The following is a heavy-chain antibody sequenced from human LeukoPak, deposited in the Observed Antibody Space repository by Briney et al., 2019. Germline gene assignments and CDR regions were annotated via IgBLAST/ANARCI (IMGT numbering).Heavy chain of an antibody. CDR1: GYTLTELS. CDR3: ATMSPGPILTGYYFSGTDV. CDR2: FDPEDGET. J-gene: IGHJ6*02. D-gene: IGHD3-9*01. V-gene: IGHV1-24*01. Sequence: ASVKVSCKVSGYTLTELSMHWVRQAPGKGLEWMGGFDPEDGETIYAQKFQGRVTMTEDTSTDTAYMELSSLRSEDTAVYYCATMSPGPILTGYYFSGTDVWGQGTTVTVSS.